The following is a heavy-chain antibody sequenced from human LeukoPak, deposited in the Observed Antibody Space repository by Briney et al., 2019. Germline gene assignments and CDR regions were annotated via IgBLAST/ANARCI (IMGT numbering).Heavy chain of an antibody. D-gene: IGHD3-22*01. CDR3: ARDGSPHVSMTVVTSPDY. Sequence: ASVKVSCKASGYTFTTYYMHWVRQAPGQGLEWMGIVNPSGGATSYAQKFQGRVTMTRDTSTSTVYMELSSLRSEDTAVYYCARDGSPHVSMTVVTSPDYWGQGTLVTVSS. CDR1: GYTFTTYY. V-gene: IGHV1-46*01. CDR2: VNPSGGAT. J-gene: IGHJ4*02.